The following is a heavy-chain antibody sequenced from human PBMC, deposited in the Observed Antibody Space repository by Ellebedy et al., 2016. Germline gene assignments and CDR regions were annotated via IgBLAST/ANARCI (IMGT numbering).Heavy chain of an antibody. D-gene: IGHD5-12*01. V-gene: IGHV3-33*08. CDR1: GFTSSSYG. CDR2: IWYDGSNK. CDR3: ARDQGIVATITVPLFDY. Sequence: GGSLRLSCAASGFTSSSYGMHWVRQAPGKGLEWVAVIWYDGSNKYYADSVKGRFTISRDNSKNTLYLQMNSLRAEDTAVYYCARDQGIVATITVPLFDYWGQGTLVTVSS. J-gene: IGHJ4*02.